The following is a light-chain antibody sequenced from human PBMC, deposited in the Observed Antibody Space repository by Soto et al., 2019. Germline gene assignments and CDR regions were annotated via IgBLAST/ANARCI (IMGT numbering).Light chain of an antibody. CDR1: QSVSSD. CDR2: AAS. Sequence: IQMTQSPSSLSASVGNRVIITCRASQSVSSDLNWYQQKAGKPPKLLIFAASSLQSGVPSRFSGSGYGTHFNLTISNLQTEDFATYYCQHIYSIPITFGQGTRLEIK. CDR3: QHIYSIPIT. V-gene: IGKV1-39*01. J-gene: IGKJ5*01.